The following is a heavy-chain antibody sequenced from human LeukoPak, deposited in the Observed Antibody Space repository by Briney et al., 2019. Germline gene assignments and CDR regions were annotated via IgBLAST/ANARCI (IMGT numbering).Heavy chain of an antibody. J-gene: IGHJ4*02. CDR1: GGSISSYY. D-gene: IGHD5-12*01. CDR2: IYYSGST. V-gene: IGHV4-59*01. CDR3: AREGVYSGPFDY. Sequence: SETLSLTCTVSGGSISSYYWSWIRQPPGKGLEWIGYIYYSGSTNYNPSLKSRVTISVDTSKNQFSLKLSSVTAADTAVYYCAREGVYSGPFDYWGQGTLVTVSS.